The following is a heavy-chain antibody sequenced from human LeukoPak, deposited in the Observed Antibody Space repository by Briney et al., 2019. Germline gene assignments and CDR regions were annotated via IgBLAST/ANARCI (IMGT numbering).Heavy chain of an antibody. V-gene: IGHV4-59*01. J-gene: IGHJ6*03. CDR1: GGSISSYY. Sequence: SETLPLTCTVSGGSISSYYWSWIRQPPGKGLEWIGYIYYSGSTNYNPSLKSRVTISVDTSKNQFSLKLSSVTAADTAVYYCARDSCSGGSCYNYMDVWGKGTTVTVSS. D-gene: IGHD2-15*01. CDR2: IYYSGST. CDR3: ARDSCSGGSCYNYMDV.